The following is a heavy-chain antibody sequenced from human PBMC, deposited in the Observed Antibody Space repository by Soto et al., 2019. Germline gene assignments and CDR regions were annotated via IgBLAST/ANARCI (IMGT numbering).Heavy chain of an antibody. V-gene: IGHV3-74*01. J-gene: IGHJ4*02. CDR2: INGDGTIT. Sequence: EVQLVESGGGLVQPGGSLRLSCAASGFTFSDYWMHWVRQAPGKGLVWVSRINGDGTITSYADSVKGRFTISRDSAKCTLYLQMSSLRLEDTAVYLCARMRRSGMGDDAGRWVKWGQGALVTVSS. CDR3: ARMRRSGMGDDAGRWVK. D-gene: IGHD1-26*01. CDR1: GFTFSDYW.